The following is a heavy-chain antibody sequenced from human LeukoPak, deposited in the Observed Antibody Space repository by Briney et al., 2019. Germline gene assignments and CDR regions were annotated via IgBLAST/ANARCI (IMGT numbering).Heavy chain of an antibody. Sequence: GGSLRLSFAASGFTFSSYEMNSVRQARGKGLEWVSYISSSGSTIYYADSVKGRFTISRDNAKNSLYLQMNSLRAEDTAVYYCAAAVAGTLQEIDYWGQGTLVTVSS. CDR1: GFTFSSYE. D-gene: IGHD6-19*01. CDR3: AAAVAGTLQEIDY. J-gene: IGHJ4*02. V-gene: IGHV3-48*03. CDR2: ISSSGSTI.